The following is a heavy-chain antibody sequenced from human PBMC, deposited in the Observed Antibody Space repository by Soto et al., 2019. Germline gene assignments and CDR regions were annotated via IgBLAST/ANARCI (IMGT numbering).Heavy chain of an antibody. Sequence: SETLSLTCAVYGGSFSGYYWSWIRQPPGKGLEWIGEINHSGSTNYNPSLKSRVTISVDTSNNQFSLKLSSVTAADTAVYYCARVLVRGVTEPWGQGTLVTVSS. CDR1: GGSFSGYY. J-gene: IGHJ5*02. V-gene: IGHV4-34*01. CDR3: ARVLVRGVTEP. CDR2: INHSGST. D-gene: IGHD3-10*01.